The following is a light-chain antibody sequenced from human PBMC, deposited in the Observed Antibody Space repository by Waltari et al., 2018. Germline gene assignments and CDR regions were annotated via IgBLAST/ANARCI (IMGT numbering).Light chain of an antibody. CDR2: DVN. CDR1: NSEIGGYNV. J-gene: IGLJ2*01. CDR3: TSFTSTTSYVV. Sequence: SALTQPASVSGSTGQLITISCTGTNSEIGGYNVASCYHQPPGQAPRLMIYDVNKRPSGVSNRFSCSKSGNTASLTISGLQADDEADYYCTSFTSTTSYVVFGGGTNLTV. V-gene: IGLV2-14*03.